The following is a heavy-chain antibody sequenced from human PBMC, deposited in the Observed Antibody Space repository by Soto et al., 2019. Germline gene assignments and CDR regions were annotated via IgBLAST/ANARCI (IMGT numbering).Heavy chain of an antibody. V-gene: IGHV3-23*01. CDR2: ISGSGGST. CDR1: GFTFSTYA. J-gene: IGHJ5*02. CDR3: VKRGYCGGGYDNWFDN. D-gene: IGHD2-21*01. Sequence: GGSLRLSCAASGFTFSTYAISWVRQAPGKGLEWVSGISGSGGSTYYADSVKGRFTISRDKSKNSLHLQMNSLRAEDTAVYYCVKRGYCGGGYDNWFDNWGQGTLVTVSS.